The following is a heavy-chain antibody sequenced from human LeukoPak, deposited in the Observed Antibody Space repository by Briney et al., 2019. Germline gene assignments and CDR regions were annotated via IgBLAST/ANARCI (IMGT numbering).Heavy chain of an antibody. V-gene: IGHV3-30-3*01. Sequence: PGGSLRLSCAASGFTFSSYAMHWVRQAPGKGLEWVAVISYDGSNKYYADSVKGRFTISRDNSKNTLYLQMNSLRAEDTAVYYCARDPSGDSSGYHPGYWGQGTLVTVSS. CDR2: ISYDGSNK. CDR3: ARDPSGDSSGYHPGY. CDR1: GFTFSSYA. D-gene: IGHD3-22*01. J-gene: IGHJ4*02.